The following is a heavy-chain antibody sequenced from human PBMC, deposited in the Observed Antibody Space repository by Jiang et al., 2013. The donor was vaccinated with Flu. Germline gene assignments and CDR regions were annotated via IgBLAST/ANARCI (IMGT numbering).Heavy chain of an antibody. CDR1: GGTFSSYA. V-gene: IGHV1-69*01. Sequence: GAEVKKPGSSVKVSCKASGGTFSSYAISWVRQAPGQGLEWMGGIIPIFGTANYAQKFQGRVTITADESTSTAYMELSSLRSEDTAVYYCASKPAGGAAAGTTEFDYWGQGTLVTVSS. J-gene: IGHJ4*02. CDR3: ASKPAGGAAAGTTEFDY. D-gene: IGHD6-13*01. CDR2: IIPIFGTA.